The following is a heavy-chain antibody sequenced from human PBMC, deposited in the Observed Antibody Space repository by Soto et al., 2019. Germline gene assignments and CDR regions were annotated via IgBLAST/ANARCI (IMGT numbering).Heavy chain of an antibody. CDR1: GGSISSYY. D-gene: IGHD3-9*01. J-gene: IGHJ4*02. V-gene: IGHV4-59*08. Sequence: SETLSLTCTVSGGSISSYYWSWIRQPPGKGLEWIGYIYYRGNTDYNPSLKSRVTISLDTPKNQFSLKLSSVTAADTAVYYCARHPGYYDILTGYTTYYFDYWGQGILVTVSS. CDR3: ARHPGYYDILTGYTTYYFDY. CDR2: IYYRGNT.